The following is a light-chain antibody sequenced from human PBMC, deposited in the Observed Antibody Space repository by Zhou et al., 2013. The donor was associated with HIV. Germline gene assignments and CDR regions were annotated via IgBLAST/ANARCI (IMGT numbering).Light chain of an antibody. V-gene: IGKV1-12*01. CDR2: GAS. CDR1: QGISKW. Sequence: DIQMTQSPSSVSASVGDRITITCRASQGISKWLAWYQQKPGKAPKLLIYGASSRAPGIPDRFSGSGSGTDFNLTISRLEPEDFAVYYCLQCGGSSSWTFGQGPGGDQT. J-gene: IGKJ1*01. CDR3: LQCGGSSSWT.